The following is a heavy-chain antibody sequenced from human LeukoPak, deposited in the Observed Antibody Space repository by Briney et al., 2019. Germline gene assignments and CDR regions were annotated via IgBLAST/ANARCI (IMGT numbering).Heavy chain of an antibody. CDR1: GGSISTYY. Sequence: SETLSLTCTVSGGSISTYYWSWIRQPPGKGLEWIGNIYYSGSTNYNPSLKSRVTISVDTSKNQFSLKLSSVTAADTAVYYCARGVNSGYFDYCGQGTLVTVSS. D-gene: IGHD1-26*01. CDR3: ARGVNSGYFDY. CDR2: IYYSGST. V-gene: IGHV4-59*01. J-gene: IGHJ4*02.